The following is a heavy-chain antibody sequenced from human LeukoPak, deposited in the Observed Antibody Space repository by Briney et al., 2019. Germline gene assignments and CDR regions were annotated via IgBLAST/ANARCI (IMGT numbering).Heavy chain of an antibody. J-gene: IGHJ4*02. Sequence: GRSLRLSCAASGFTFSRNAMHWVRQTPGKGLEWVAVISYDGSTTYYSDSVKGRFTISRDNSKSTLYLQMNSLRAEDTAVYYCAKDDAWLQYGNWGRGTLVTVSS. D-gene: IGHD5-24*01. CDR2: ISYDGSTT. V-gene: IGHV3-30*04. CDR3: AKDDAWLQYGN. CDR1: GFTFSRNA.